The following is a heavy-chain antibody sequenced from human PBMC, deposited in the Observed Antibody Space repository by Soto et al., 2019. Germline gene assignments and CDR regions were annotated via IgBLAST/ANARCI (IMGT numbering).Heavy chain of an antibody. CDR1: GYSFTSYW. CDR3: ARPKIEMATIPFDY. V-gene: IGHV5-51*01. J-gene: IGHJ4*02. D-gene: IGHD5-12*01. CDR2: IYPGDSDT. Sequence: ESLTISCKGSGYSFTSYWIGWVRQMPGKGLEWMGIIYPGDSDTRYSPFFQGQVTISADKSISTAYLQWSSLKASDTAMYYCARPKIEMATIPFDYWGQGTLVTVSS.